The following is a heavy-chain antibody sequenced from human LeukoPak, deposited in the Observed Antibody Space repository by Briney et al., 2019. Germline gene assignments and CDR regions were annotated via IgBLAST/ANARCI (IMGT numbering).Heavy chain of an antibody. J-gene: IGHJ4*02. D-gene: IGHD4-23*01. CDR1: GFTFSDYY. Sequence: PGGSLRLSCAASGFTFSDYYMRWIRQAPGKGLEWLSDISTSASDTRYADSVKGRFTISRDNAKKSLYLQMNSLRAEDTAVYYCAKEGGVYGGNSFGNYWGQGTLVTVSS. CDR3: AKEGGVYGGNSFGNY. V-gene: IGHV3-11*03. CDR2: ISTSASDT.